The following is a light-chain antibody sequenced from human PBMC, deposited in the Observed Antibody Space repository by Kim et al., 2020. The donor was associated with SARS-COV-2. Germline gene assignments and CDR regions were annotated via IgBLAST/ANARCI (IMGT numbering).Light chain of an antibody. J-gene: IGKJ5*01. V-gene: IGKV1-33*01. CDR1: QNIAYY. Sequence: DIQMTQSPSSLSASVGDRVTITCQASQNIAYYLNWYQQRPGKAPELLIYDASNLATGVPSRFSGSGYGTHFTLTISSLEPEDFATYLCPQYNDVIIFGQGTRLEIK. CDR3: PQYNDVII. CDR2: DAS.